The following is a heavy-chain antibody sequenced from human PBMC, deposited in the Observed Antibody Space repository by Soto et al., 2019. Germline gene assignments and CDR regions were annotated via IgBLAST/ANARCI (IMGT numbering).Heavy chain of an antibody. J-gene: IGHJ4*02. CDR3: ARGVTAGVDY. V-gene: IGHV1-8*01. D-gene: IGHD1-26*01. CDR1: GYSFTGLD. Sequence: GASVKVSCKASGYSFTGLDISWVRQTTGQGLEWMGWMEPSSGRTGYAQKFQGRVTMTRDTSINTAYMELSSLTSDDTAFYYCARGVTAGVDYWGQGTLVTVSS. CDR2: MEPSSGRT.